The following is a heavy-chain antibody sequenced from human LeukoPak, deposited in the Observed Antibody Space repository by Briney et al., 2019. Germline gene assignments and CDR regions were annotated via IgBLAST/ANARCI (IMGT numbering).Heavy chain of an antibody. V-gene: IGHV4-38-2*01. CDR2: IYHSGST. CDR3: AKGPGYSSGWYLY. D-gene: IGHD6-19*01. Sequence: PSETLSLTCAVSGYSISSGYYWGWIRQPPGKGLEWIGSIYHSGSTYYNPSLKSRVTISVDTPKNQFSLKLISVTAADTAVYYCAKGPGYSSGWYLYWGQGTLVTVSS. J-gene: IGHJ4*02. CDR1: GYSISSGYY.